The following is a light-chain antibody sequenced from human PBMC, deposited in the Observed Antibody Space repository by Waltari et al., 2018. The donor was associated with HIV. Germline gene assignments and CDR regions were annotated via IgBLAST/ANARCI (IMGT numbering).Light chain of an antibody. CDR3: GTWDSDLRAVV. V-gene: IGLV1-51*01. Sequence: NIEDNNVSWYQQLPGTAPKLLIYDNNKRVSGIPGRFSGSKSDTAATLGITGLQTGDEADYYCGTWDSDLRAVVFGGGTKLTVL. CDR2: DNN. CDR1: NIEDNN. J-gene: IGLJ2*01.